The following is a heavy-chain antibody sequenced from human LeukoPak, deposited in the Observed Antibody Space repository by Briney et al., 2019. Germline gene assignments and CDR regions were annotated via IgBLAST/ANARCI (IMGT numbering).Heavy chain of an antibody. D-gene: IGHD1-26*01. CDR1: GFTFNSYW. CDR3: ARVLVGALDY. CDR2: IKEDGSEK. V-gene: IGHV3-7*03. J-gene: IGHJ4*02. Sequence: GGSLRLSCAASGFTFNSYWMSWFRQAPGKGLEWVANIKEDGSEKSYVDSVKGRFTISRDNAKNLLYLQMNSLRAEETAVYYCARVLVGALDYWGQGTLVTVSS.